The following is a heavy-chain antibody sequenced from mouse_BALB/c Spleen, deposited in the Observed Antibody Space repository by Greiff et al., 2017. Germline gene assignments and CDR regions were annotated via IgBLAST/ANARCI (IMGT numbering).Heavy chain of an antibody. D-gene: IGHD2-14*01. J-gene: IGHJ4*01. V-gene: IGHV5-6-3*01. CDR3: ARVREVRRYYAMDY. CDR1: GFTFSSYG. Sequence: VQLKESGGGLVQPGGSLKLSCAASGFTFSSYGMSWVRQTPDKRLELVATINSNGGSTYYPDSVKGRFTISRDNAKNTLYRQMSSLKSEDTAMYYCARVREVRRYYAMDYWGQGTSVTVSS. CDR2: INSNGGST.